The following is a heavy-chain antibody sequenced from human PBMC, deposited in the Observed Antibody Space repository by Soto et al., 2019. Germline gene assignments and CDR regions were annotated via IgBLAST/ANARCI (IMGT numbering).Heavy chain of an antibody. Sequence: SETLSLTCTGSCGYINSADHHWTWIRQSPGKGLEWIGAIYYSASTYYNPSLVSRVPISIDTSKNQFSLELTSVTAADTAVYYCARDSRTPSGGMDVWGQGTTVTVSS. J-gene: IGHJ6*02. V-gene: IGHV4-30-4*01. CDR1: CGYINSADHH. CDR2: IYYSAST. CDR3: ARDSRTPSGGMDV.